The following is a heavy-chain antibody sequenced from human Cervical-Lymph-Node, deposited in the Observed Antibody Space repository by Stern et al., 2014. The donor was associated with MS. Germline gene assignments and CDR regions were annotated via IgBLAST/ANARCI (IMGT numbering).Heavy chain of an antibody. D-gene: IGHD6-13*01. CDR1: GYTFTSYD. J-gene: IGHJ6*02. V-gene: IGHV1-8*01. CDR3: ARSGSSWYEAYYYYGMDV. Sequence: VQLVESGAEVKKPGASVKVSCKASGYTFTSYDINWVRQATGQGLEWMGWMNPNSGNTGYAQKFQGRVTMTRNTSISTAYMELSSLRSEDTAVYYCARSGSSWYEAYYYYGMDVWGQGTTVTVSS. CDR2: MNPNSGNT.